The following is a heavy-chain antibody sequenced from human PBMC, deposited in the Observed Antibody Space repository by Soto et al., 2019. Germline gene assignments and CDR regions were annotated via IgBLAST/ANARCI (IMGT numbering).Heavy chain of an antibody. Sequence: QVQLVQSGAEVKKPGSSVKVSCKASGGTFSSYTISWVRQAPGQGLEWMGRIIPILGIANYAQKFQGRVTITADKSTSTAYRELSSLRSEDTAMYYCARDDYYGSGSYWGWGQGTLVTVSS. CDR3: ARDDYYGSGSYWG. V-gene: IGHV1-69*08. CDR1: GGTFSSYT. J-gene: IGHJ4*02. D-gene: IGHD3-10*01. CDR2: IIPILGIA.